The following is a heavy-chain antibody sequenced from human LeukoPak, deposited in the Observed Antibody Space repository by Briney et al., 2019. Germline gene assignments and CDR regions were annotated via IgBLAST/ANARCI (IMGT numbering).Heavy chain of an antibody. V-gene: IGHV1-2*06. J-gene: IGHJ6*03. CDR2: IIPNNGGT. Sequence: GASVRVSCKASGYTFTAYYIHWVRQAPGQGLEWMGRIIPNNGGTNCAQKFQGRVTMTRDTSINTAYMELSSLRSDDTAVYYCARDLTIFGYYYMDVWGKGTTVTVSS. CDR3: ARDLTIFGYYYMDV. D-gene: IGHD3-3*01. CDR1: GYTFTAYY.